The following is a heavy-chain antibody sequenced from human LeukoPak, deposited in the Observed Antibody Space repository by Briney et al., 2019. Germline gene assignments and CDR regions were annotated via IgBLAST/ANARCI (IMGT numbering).Heavy chain of an antibody. CDR1: GFTFSSYA. Sequence: GGSLRLSCAASGFTFSSYAMSWVRQAPGKGLEWVSAISGSGGSTYYADSVKGRFTISRDNAKSSLYLQMNSLRAEDTAVYYCASRQYDSSGYYPFGYWGQGTLATVSS. CDR3: ASRQYDSSGYYPFGY. CDR2: ISGSGGST. V-gene: IGHV3-23*01. J-gene: IGHJ4*01. D-gene: IGHD3-22*01.